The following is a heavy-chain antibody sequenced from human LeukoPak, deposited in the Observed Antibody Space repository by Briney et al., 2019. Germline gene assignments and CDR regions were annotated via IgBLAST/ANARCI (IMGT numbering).Heavy chain of an antibody. CDR3: ARGRYSSSWGWFDP. Sequence: SETLSLTCTVSGDSISSGDYYWSWIRQPPGKGLEWIGSIFHSGSTYDNPSLKSRITISVYTSKNQFSLNLSSVTAADTAVYYCARGRYSSSWGWFDPWGQGTLVTVSS. V-gene: IGHV4-39*01. D-gene: IGHD6-13*01. CDR1: GDSISSGDYY. J-gene: IGHJ5*02. CDR2: IFHSGST.